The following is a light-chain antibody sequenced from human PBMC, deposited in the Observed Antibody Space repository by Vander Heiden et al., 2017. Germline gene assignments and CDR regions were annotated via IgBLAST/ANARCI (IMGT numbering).Light chain of an antibody. J-gene: IGKJ1*01. V-gene: IGKV1-27*01. CDR3: QQYNGGPRT. CDR2: AAS. CDR1: QVISNY. Sequence: DIQMTQSPSSLSASVGDRVTITCRASQVISNYVAWFQQKPGRVPTVLIYAASTLQSGVPSRFSGGGSGTDFTLTISSLQPEDVATYYCQQYNGGPRTFGQGTKVEI.